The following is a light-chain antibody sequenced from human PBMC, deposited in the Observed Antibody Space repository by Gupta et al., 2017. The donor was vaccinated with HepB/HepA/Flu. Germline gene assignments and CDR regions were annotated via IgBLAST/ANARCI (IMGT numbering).Light chain of an antibody. CDR1: TIGSKS. CDR3: QVGDGDSDNYV. J-gene: IGLJ1*01. CDR2: EDR. V-gene: IGLV3-21*03. Sequence: SYVLTQPPSVSVAPGKTATITCGQNTIGSKSVHWYQQQPSQAPVLVVHEDRDRPLGIPERFSASNSVTTATVTTTRVEAGDGADYYCQVGDGDSDNYVFGTGTKVTVV.